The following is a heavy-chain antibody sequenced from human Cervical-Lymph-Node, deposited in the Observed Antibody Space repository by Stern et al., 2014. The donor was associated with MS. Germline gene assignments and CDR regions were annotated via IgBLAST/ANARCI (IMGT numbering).Heavy chain of an antibody. CDR3: ARGGGLVGYFDY. D-gene: IGHD1-26*01. CDR2: ITPVFGTT. CDR1: GDTFSSSA. J-gene: IGHJ4*02. V-gene: IGHV1-69*06. Sequence: VQLVESGAEVKKPGSSVKVSCKASGDTFSSSAINWVRQVPGQGLGWMGGITPVFGTTNYAQKFQGRVTITADKSTNTAYMELMTLRSEDTAVYYCARGGGLVGYFDYWGQGTLVSVSS.